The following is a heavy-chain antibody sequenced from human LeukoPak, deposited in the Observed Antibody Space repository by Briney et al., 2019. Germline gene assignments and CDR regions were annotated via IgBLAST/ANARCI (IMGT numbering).Heavy chain of an antibody. V-gene: IGHV4-4*07. J-gene: IGHJ4*02. CDR3: ARNDYYGSGSYTFDY. CDR1: GGSISSYY. D-gene: IGHD3-10*01. Sequence: SETLSLTCTVSGGSISSYYWSWIRQPAGKGLEWIGRIYTSGSTNYNPSLKSRVTMSVDTSKNQFSLKLSSVTAADTAVYYCARNDYYGSGSYTFDYWGQGTLVTVSS. CDR2: IYTSGST.